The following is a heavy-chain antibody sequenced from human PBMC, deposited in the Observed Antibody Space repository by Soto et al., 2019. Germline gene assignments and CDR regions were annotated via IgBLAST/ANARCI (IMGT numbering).Heavy chain of an antibody. CDR3: AKDDFTDRGDDYFDY. J-gene: IGHJ4*02. D-gene: IGHD2-21*02. V-gene: IGHV3-23*01. CDR1: GFSFTNFA. Sequence: GGSLRLSCAASGFSFTNFAMIWVRQAPGKGLEWVAGIGASGDITWYADSVKGRLSISRDNSKNTLYLQLNSLRFEDTAVYYCAKDDFTDRGDDYFDYWGPGTLVTVSS. CDR2: IGASGDIT.